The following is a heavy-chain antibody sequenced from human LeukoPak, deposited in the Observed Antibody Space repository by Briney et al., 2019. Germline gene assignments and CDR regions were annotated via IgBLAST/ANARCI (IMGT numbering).Heavy chain of an antibody. D-gene: IGHD6-19*01. Sequence: GGSLRLSCAASGFTFSNSAMSWVRQAPGKGLEWVSTLSGSGVTTYYADSVKGRFTISRDNSKNTLYLQMNSLRAEDTAVYYCAKGIYSSGWSYFDYWGHGTLVTVSS. CDR2: LSGSGVTT. J-gene: IGHJ4*01. V-gene: IGHV3-23*01. CDR3: AKGIYSSGWSYFDY. CDR1: GFTFSNSA.